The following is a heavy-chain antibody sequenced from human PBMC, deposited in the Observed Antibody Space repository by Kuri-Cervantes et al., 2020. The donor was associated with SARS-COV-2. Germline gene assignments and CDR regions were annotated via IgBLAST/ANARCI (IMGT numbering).Heavy chain of an antibody. Sequence: TLSLTCAVYGGSFSGYYWSWIRQPPGKGLEWIGEINHSGSTNYNPSLKSRVTISVDTSKNQFSLKLSSVTAADTAVYYCASRYCSGGSCYGGPYYFDYWGQGTLVTVSS. CDR1: GGSFSGYY. CDR3: ASRYCSGGSCYGGPYYFDY. CDR2: INHSGST. V-gene: IGHV4-34*01. D-gene: IGHD2-15*01. J-gene: IGHJ4*02.